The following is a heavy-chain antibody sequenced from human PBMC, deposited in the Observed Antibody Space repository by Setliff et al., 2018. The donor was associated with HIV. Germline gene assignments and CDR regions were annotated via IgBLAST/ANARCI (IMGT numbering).Heavy chain of an antibody. Sequence: SETLSLTCTVSGGSISSYYWSWIRQPAGKGLEWIGRIYTSGSTNYNPSLKSRVTISLATSKNHFSLKLSSVTAADTAVYYCTRRDVTTGMDSWGPGILVTVSS. D-gene: IGHD4-17*01. CDR2: IYTSGST. V-gene: IGHV4-4*07. CDR3: TRRDVTTGMDS. J-gene: IGHJ4*02. CDR1: GGSISSYY.